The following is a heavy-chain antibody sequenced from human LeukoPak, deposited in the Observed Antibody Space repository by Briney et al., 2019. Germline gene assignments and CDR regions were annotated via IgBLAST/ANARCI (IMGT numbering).Heavy chain of an antibody. CDR1: GYTFTDYY. Sequence: GASVKVSCMASGYTFTDYYVHWVRQAPGQGLEWMGRINPNRGGTDYARKFQGRVAMTRDTSINTAFMELSSLRSDDTAVYYCAREVVYDSSGYYYAFWFFDLWGRGTLVTVSS. V-gene: IGHV1-2*06. CDR3: AREVVYDSSGYYYAFWFFDL. J-gene: IGHJ2*01. D-gene: IGHD3-22*01. CDR2: INPNRGGT.